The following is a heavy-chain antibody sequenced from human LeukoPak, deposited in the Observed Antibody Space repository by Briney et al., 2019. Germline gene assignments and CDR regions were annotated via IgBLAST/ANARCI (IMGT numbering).Heavy chain of an antibody. CDR3: ARGGRITIFPFDY. Sequence: SETLSLTCAVYGGSFSGYYWSWIRQPPGKGLQWIGEINHSGSTNYNPSLKSRVTISVDTSKNQFSLKLSSVTAADTAVYYCARGGRITIFPFDYWGQGTLVTVSS. CDR1: GGSFSGYY. CDR2: INHSGST. D-gene: IGHD3-9*01. J-gene: IGHJ4*02. V-gene: IGHV4-34*01.